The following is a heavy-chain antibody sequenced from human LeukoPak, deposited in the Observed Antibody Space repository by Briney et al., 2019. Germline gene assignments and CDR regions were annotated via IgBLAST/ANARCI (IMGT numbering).Heavy chain of an antibody. J-gene: IGHJ3*02. V-gene: IGHV3-53*01. CDR2: LYSGGST. Sequence: GGSLRLSCAASGFTVSSNYMSWVRQAPGKGLEWVSVLYSGGSTYYADSVKGRFTIPRDNSKNTLYLQMNSLRAEDTAVYYCASHVWGTSRDAFDIWGQGTMVTVSS. CDR3: ASHVWGTSRDAFDI. D-gene: IGHD3-16*01. CDR1: GFTVSSNY.